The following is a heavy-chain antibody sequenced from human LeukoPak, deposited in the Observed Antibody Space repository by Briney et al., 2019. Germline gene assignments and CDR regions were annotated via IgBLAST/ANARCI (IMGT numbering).Heavy chain of an antibody. J-gene: IGHJ3*02. CDR2: IYHSGST. V-gene: IGHV4-38-2*02. CDR1: GGSFSGYY. CDR3: ARDRPITMIVRDPRLPHPPPRNDAFDI. D-gene: IGHD3-22*01. Sequence: SETLSLTCAVYGGSFSGYYWGWIRQPPGKGLEWIGSIYHSGSTYYNPSLKSRVTISVDTSKNQFSLKLSSVTAADTAVYYCARDRPITMIVRDPRLPHPPPRNDAFDIWGQGTMVTVSS.